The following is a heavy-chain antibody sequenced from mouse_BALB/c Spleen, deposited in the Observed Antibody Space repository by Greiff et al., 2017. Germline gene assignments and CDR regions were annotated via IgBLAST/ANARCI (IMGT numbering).Heavy chain of an antibody. CDR3: ARGGITYYFDY. CDR2: ISSGGST. J-gene: IGHJ2*01. V-gene: IGHV5-6-5*01. CDR1: GFTFSSYA. D-gene: IGHD2-4*01. Sequence: EVQRVESGGGLVKPGGSLKLSCAASGFTFSSYAMSWVRQTPEKRLEWVASISSGGSTYYPDSVKGRFTISRDNARNILYLQMSSLRSEDTAMYYCARGGITYYFDYWGQGTTLTVSS.